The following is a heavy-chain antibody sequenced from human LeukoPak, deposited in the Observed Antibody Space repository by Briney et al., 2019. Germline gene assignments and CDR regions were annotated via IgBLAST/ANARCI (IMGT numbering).Heavy chain of an antibody. CDR1: GFTFSVAA. CDR3: AKDIQLST. Sequence: PGGSLRLSCAASGFTFSVAAMTWVRQAPGKGLAWVSLIGASGESTYYADSVKGRFTISRDNSKNTLSLQMNSLRVEDTAMYFCAKDIQLSTWGLGTMVTVSS. V-gene: IGHV3-23*01. CDR2: IGASGEST. D-gene: IGHD5-24*01. J-gene: IGHJ3*01.